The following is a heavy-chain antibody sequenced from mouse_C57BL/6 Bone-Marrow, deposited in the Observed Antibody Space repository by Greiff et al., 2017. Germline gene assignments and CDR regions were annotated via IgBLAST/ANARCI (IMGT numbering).Heavy chain of an antibody. Sequence: VKLMESGAELVRPGASVTLSCKASGYTFTDYEMHWVKQTPVHGLAWIGAIDPETGGTAYNQKFKGKAILTADKYSSTAYLELRSLTSEDSAVYYCTSCSSSFAYWGQGTLVTVSA. J-gene: IGHJ3*01. CDR2: IDPETGGT. CDR3: TSCSSSFAY. V-gene: IGHV1-15*01. D-gene: IGHD1-1*01. CDR1: GYTFTDYE.